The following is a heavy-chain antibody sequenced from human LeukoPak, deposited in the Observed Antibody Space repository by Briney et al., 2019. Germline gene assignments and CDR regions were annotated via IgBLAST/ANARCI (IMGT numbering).Heavy chain of an antibody. V-gene: IGHV3-53*04. Sequence: GGSLRLSCAASGFTFSSYAMSWVRQAPGKGLEWVSAIYSGGSTYYADSVKGRFTISRHNSKNTLYLQMNSLRAEDTAVYYCARGGISSSWYDYWGQGTLVTVSS. D-gene: IGHD6-13*01. CDR1: GFTFSSYA. J-gene: IGHJ4*02. CDR3: ARGGISSSWYDY. CDR2: IYSGGST.